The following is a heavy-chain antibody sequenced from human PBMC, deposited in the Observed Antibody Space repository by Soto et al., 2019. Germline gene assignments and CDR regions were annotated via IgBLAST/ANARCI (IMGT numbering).Heavy chain of an antibody. D-gene: IGHD6-6*01. Sequence: WSLRLSCAASGFTFSSFDMRWVRQAPGKGLEWVSAIGAIGDTYYTGSVKGRFAISRENAQNSLYLQMNSLTAGDTAVYYCARGTLVRGAYFYGMDVWGQGTTVTVSS. CDR1: GFTFSSFD. CDR2: IGAIGDT. J-gene: IGHJ6*02. V-gene: IGHV3-13*01. CDR3: ARGTLVRGAYFYGMDV.